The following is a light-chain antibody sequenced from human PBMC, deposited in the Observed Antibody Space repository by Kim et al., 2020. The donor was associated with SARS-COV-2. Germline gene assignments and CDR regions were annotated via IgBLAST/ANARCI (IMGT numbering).Light chain of an antibody. V-gene: IGLV6-57*02. J-gene: IGLJ2*01. CDR2: EDD. Sequence: VTIPRPGSRGSIEDNYVKGSQQRPGCVPTTVIYEDDQRPSGVSDRFSGSIDNSSNSASLTISGLRTEDEADYYCQSYNRDNVIFGGGTQLTVL. CDR1: RGSIEDNY. CDR3: QSYNRDNVI.